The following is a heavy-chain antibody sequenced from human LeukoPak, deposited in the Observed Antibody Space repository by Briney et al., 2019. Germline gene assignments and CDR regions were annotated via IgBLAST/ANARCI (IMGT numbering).Heavy chain of an antibody. J-gene: IGHJ4*02. CDR1: GFSFSNYW. Sequence: GGSVRLSCAASGFSFSNYWMHWVRQAPGKGLEWVANIKQDGSDKYYVDSLKGRITISRDNANNSVYLQMNSRRAEDTAVYYCAREGAVTCDYGGQGTLVTVSS. CDR2: IKQDGSDK. D-gene: IGHD4-11*01. CDR3: AREGAVTCDY. V-gene: IGHV3-7*04.